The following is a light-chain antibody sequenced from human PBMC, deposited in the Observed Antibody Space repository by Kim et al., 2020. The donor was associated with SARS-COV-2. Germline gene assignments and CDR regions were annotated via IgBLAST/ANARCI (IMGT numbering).Light chain of an antibody. CDR2: NTK. V-gene: IGLV8-61*01. CDR1: SGSVSTSYY. CDR3: VLYMGSGIWV. J-gene: IGLJ3*02. Sequence: QTVVTQEPSFSVSPGGTVTLTCGLSSGSVSTSYYPSWYQQTPGQAPRTLIYNTKIRSSGVPDRFSGSILGNKAALTITGAQADDESDYYCVLYMGSGIWVFGGGTQLTVL.